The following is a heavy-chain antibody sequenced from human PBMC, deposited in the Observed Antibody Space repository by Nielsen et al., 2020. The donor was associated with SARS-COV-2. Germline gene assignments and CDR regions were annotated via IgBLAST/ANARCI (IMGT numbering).Heavy chain of an antibody. Sequence: SETLSLTCTVSGDSISSGNHYWSWIRQPPGKGLEWIGRIYTSGSTNYNPSLKSRVTISADTSKNQFSLKLSSVTAADTAVYYCARASRFGNSWYFDYWGQGTLVTVSS. V-gene: IGHV4-61*02. CDR1: GDSISSGNHY. D-gene: IGHD6-13*01. CDR2: IYTSGST. J-gene: IGHJ4*02. CDR3: ARASRFGNSWYFDY.